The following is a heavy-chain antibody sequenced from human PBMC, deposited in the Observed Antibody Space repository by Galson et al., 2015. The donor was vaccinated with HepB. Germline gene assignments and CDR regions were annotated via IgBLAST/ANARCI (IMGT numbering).Heavy chain of an antibody. V-gene: IGHV3-74*01. CDR3: ARADTGGQREDAFDI. J-gene: IGHJ3*02. D-gene: IGHD2-8*02. Sequence: SLRLSCAASGFTFSLYWMHWVRQAPGKGLVWVSGVNSDGSFTTYADSVKGRSATSRDNAKNTLYLQINSLRAEDTAVFYCARADTGGQREDAFDIWGQGTVVTVSS. CDR2: VNSDGSFT. CDR1: GFTFSLYW.